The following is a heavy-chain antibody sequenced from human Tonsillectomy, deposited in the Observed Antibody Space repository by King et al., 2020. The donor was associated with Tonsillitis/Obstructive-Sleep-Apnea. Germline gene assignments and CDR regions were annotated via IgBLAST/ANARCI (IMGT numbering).Heavy chain of an antibody. CDR3: ARGPEGILYRLDV. J-gene: IGHJ6*04. CDR1: GITLSDYW. CDR2: VNSDGSAT. Sequence: VQLVESGGGLVQPGGSLRLSCVASGITLSDYWMHWVRQAPGKGLVWVAYVNSDGSATAYADSVKGRFTISRDNAKNTLYLQMNSLRAEGTAVDYCARGPEGILYRLDVWGTGTTVTVFS. D-gene: IGHD2-21*01. V-gene: IGHV3-74*01.